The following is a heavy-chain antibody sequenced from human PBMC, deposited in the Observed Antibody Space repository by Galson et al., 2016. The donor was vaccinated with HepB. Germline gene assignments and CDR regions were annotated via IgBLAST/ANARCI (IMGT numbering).Heavy chain of an antibody. J-gene: IGHJ4*02. CDR2: ISGSGVSA. CDR1: GFTFSSYV. D-gene: IGHD3-16*01. V-gene: IGHV3-23*01. Sequence: SLRLSCAASGFTFSSYVMTWVRQAPGKRLEWVSAISGSGVSAYYADSVRGRFTITRDNSKNTHSLQMNSLRGDDTAIYYCAKRGDGGSFEFWGQGTLVTVS. CDR3: AKRGDGGSFEF.